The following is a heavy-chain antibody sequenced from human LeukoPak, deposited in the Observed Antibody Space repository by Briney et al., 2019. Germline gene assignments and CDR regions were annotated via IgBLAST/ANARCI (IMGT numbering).Heavy chain of an antibody. J-gene: IGHJ5*02. V-gene: IGHV4-39*07. D-gene: IGHD3-3*01. CDR3: AREFEEGQRSTILGVVIMVWFDH. Sequence: SETRSLTCSVAGDSFSGPNYHWGWIRQPPGKGREGFGSVTNMVGTSDNPSLKSRVTISIATSKSQFYLSMTSLTAADTATYYCAREFEEGQRSTILGVVIMVWFDHWGQGTLVTVSS. CDR1: GDSFSGPNYH. CDR2: VTNMVGT.